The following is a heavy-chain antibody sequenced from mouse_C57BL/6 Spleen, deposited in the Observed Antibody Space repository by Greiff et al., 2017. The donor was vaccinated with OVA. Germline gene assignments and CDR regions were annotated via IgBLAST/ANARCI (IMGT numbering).Heavy chain of an antibody. CDR1: GFTFSDYY. J-gene: IGHJ3*01. V-gene: IGHV5-12*01. CDR2: ISNGGGST. CDR3: ARLGGSSYGFAY. Sequence: EVQGVESGGGLVQPGGSLKLSCAASGFTFSDYYMYWVRQTPEKRLEWVAYISNGGGSTYYPDTVKGRFTISRDNAKNTLYLQMSRLKSEDTAMYYCARLGGSSYGFAYWGQGTLVTVSA. D-gene: IGHD1-1*01.